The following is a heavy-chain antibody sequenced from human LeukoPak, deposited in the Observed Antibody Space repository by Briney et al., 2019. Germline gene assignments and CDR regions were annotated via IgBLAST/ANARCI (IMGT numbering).Heavy chain of an antibody. CDR3: ARANRGYSSSWTIDY. D-gene: IGHD6-13*01. J-gene: IGHJ4*02. Sequence: SQTLSLTCTVSGGSISSGSYYWSWIRQPAGKGLEWIGRIYTSGSTNYNPSLKSRVTISVDTSKNQFSLKLSSVTAADTAVYYCARANRGYSSSWTIDYWGQGTLVTVSS. CDR2: IYTSGST. CDR1: GGSISSGSYY. V-gene: IGHV4-61*02.